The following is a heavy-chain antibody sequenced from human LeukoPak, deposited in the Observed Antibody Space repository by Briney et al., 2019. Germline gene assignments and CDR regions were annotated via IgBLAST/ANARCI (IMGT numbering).Heavy chain of an antibody. Sequence: GGPLRLSCAAAGFSFSSYGMHWVRQAPGKGLEGVSLISFDGDNKYYAVSVRGRFTISRDNSKNTLYLQMNSLRAEDTAVYYCAKGRRSSSWYGDAFDIWGQGTMVTVSS. J-gene: IGHJ3*02. CDR2: ISFDGDNK. CDR3: AKGRRSSSWYGDAFDI. D-gene: IGHD6-13*01. V-gene: IGHV3-30*18. CDR1: GFSFSSYG.